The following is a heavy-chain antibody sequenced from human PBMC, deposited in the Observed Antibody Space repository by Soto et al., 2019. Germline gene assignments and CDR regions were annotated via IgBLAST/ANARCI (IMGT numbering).Heavy chain of an antibody. D-gene: IGHD3-10*01. V-gene: IGHV4-30-4*01. J-gene: IGHJ6*02. CDR1: GGSISSGDYY. CDR2: IYYSGST. CDR3: ARVRGNPWTTPYGMDV. Sequence: LTCTVSGGSISSGDYYWSWIRQPPGKGLEWIGYIYYSGSTYYNPSLKSRVTISVDTSKNQFSLKLSSVTAADTAVYYCARVRGNPWTTPYGMDVWGQGTTVTVSS.